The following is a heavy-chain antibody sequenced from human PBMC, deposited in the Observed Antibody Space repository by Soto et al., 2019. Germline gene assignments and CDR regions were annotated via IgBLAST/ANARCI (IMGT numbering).Heavy chain of an antibody. CDR2: VSVDAGTT. V-gene: IGHV3-23*01. CDR1: GFTLSSYP. J-gene: IGHJ4*02. Sequence: GGPLRLSCGASGFTLSSYPMSWVRQAPGKGLQWVASVSVDAGTTYYADSVKGRFTISRDNSKNTLHLQMDSVRADDTAVYYCAKDGIRGIHIDNWGQGTPVTVSS. CDR3: AKDGIRGIHIDN.